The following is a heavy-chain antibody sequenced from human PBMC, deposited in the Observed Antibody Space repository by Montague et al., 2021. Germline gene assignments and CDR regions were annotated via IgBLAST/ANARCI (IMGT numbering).Heavy chain of an antibody. V-gene: IGHV4-38-2*02. CDR3: ARERDRYYYMDI. Sequence: SETLSLTCTVSGGSLGHYYWGWIRQPPGKGLEWMGSVSHGGRTYYNPSLKSRVTISVDTSNNHFSLKLSSVTAADTAMYYCARERDRYYYMDIWGKGTTITVSS. CDR2: VSHGGRT. J-gene: IGHJ6*03. CDR1: GGSLGHYY.